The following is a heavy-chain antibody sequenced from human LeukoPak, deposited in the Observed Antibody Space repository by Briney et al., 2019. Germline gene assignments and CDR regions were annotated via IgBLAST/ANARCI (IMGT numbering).Heavy chain of an antibody. CDR2: INPSGGST. CDR3: AKQGQKDFWSGYSAFDI. CDR1: GYTFTSYY. J-gene: IGHJ3*02. D-gene: IGHD3-3*01. Sequence: ASVKVSCKASGYTFTSYYMHWVRQAPGQGLEWMGIINPSGGSTSYAQKFQGRVTMTRDMSTSTVYMELSSLRSEDTAVYYCAKQGQKDFWSGYSAFDIWGQGTMVTVSS. V-gene: IGHV1-46*01.